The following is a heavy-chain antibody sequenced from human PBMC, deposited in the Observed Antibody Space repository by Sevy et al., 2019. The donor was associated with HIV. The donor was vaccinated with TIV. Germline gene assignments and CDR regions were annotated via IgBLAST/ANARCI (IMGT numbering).Heavy chain of an antibody. CDR1: GFTLSDAW. CDR2: IKSKTDGGPK. Sequence: GGSLRLSCAASGFTLSDAWMSWVRQAPGKGLEWVGRIKSKTDGGPKDYAAPVKGRFTISRDESKNTLYLQMNSLKTEDTAVYYCTTDAHDFTNYPSPYYFDQWGQGTLVTVSS. CDR3: TTDAHDFTNYPSPYYFDQ. V-gene: IGHV3-15*01. D-gene: IGHD4-4*01. J-gene: IGHJ4*02.